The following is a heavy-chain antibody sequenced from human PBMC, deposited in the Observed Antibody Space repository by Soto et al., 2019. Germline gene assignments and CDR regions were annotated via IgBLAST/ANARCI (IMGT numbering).Heavy chain of an antibody. CDR1: GFTFSGSA. V-gene: IGHV3-73*01. J-gene: IGHJ4*02. Sequence: GGSLRLSCAASGFTFSGSAMHWVRQASGKGLEWVGRIRSKANSYATAYAASVKGRFTISRDDSKNTAYLQMNSLKTEDTAVYYCTRGIAARPEDDYWGQGTLVTVSS. D-gene: IGHD6-6*01. CDR2: IRSKANSYAT. CDR3: TRGIAARPEDDY.